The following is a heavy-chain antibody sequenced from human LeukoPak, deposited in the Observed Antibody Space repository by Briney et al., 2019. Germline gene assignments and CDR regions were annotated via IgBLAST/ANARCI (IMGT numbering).Heavy chain of an antibody. CDR3: ATDRRVARAYYYYYMDV. J-gene: IGHJ6*03. D-gene: IGHD2-15*01. V-gene: IGHV3-21*01. CDR1: GFTFSSYS. Sequence: GGSLRLSCAASGFTFSSYSTNWVRQAPGKGLEWVSSISSSSTYIYYADSVKGRFTISRDNAKNSLYLQMNSLRAEDTAVYYCATDRRVARAYYYYYMDVWGKGTTVTVSS. CDR2: ISSSSTYI.